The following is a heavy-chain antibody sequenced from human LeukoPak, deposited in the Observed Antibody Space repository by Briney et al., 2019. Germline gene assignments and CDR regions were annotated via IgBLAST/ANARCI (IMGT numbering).Heavy chain of an antibody. J-gene: IGHJ6*03. Sequence: GASVKVSCKASGYTFTGYYIHWVRQAPGQGLEWMGWINPNSGGTNYAQKFQGRVTMTRDTSISTAYMELSRLRSDDTAVYYCARVDTAMVTFYMDVWGKGTTVTISS. CDR3: ARVDTAMVTFYMDV. CDR1: GYTFTGYY. CDR2: INPNSGGT. D-gene: IGHD5-18*01. V-gene: IGHV1-2*02.